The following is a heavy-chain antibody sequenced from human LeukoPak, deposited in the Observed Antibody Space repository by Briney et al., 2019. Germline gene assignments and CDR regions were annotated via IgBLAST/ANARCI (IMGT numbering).Heavy chain of an antibody. J-gene: IGHJ6*03. CDR1: GGSISSYY. V-gene: IGHV4-59*01. CDR2: IYYSDST. D-gene: IGHD1-14*01. Sequence: SETLSLTCTVSGGSISSYYWSWIRQPPGKGLECIGYIYYSDSTNYNPSLRSRVTVSVDTSKNQFSLKLSSVTAADTAVYYCARFPGGAEYRHYYYMDVWGKGTTVTVSS. CDR3: ARFPGGAEYRHYYYMDV.